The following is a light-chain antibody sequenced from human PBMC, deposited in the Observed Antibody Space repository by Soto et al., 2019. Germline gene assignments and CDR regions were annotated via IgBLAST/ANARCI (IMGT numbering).Light chain of an antibody. CDR3: CSYAGSYTGV. Sequence: QSALTQPRSVSGSPGQSVTTSCTGTNSDVGAYNYVSWYQQHPGKAPKLMLYDVSSRPSGVPDRFSGSKSGNTASLTISGLQAEDEADYYCCSYAGSYTGVFGGGTQLTVL. CDR2: DVS. J-gene: IGLJ3*02. CDR1: NSDVGAYNY. V-gene: IGLV2-11*01.